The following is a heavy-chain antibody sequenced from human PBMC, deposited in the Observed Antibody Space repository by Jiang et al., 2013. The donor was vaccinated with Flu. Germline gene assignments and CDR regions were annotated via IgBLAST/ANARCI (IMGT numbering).Heavy chain of an antibody. CDR1: GDSVSSNRGV. CDR2: TYYRSKWNN. CDR3: VRVQSASYLDY. Sequence: QTLSLTCAISGDSVSSNRGVWNWIRQSPSRGLEWLGRTYYRSKWNNHYAVSVKSRITINPDTSKNQFSLHLKSVTPEDTAVYYCVRVQSASYLDYWGQGTLVTVSS. D-gene: IGHD3-3*01. V-gene: IGHV6-1*01. J-gene: IGHJ4*02.